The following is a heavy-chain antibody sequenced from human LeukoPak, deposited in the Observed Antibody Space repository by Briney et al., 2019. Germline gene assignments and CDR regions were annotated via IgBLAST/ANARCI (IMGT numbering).Heavy chain of an antibody. CDR1: GFTFSSYA. V-gene: IGHV3-23*01. CDR3: AKDMSSGWRTGVFDY. J-gene: IGHJ4*02. Sequence: GGSLRLSCAASGFTFSSYAMSWVRQAPGKGLEWVSAISGSGGSTYYADSVKGRFTISRDNSKNTLYLQMNSLRAEDTAVYYCAKDMSSGWRTGVFDYWGQGTLVTVSS. D-gene: IGHD6-19*01. CDR2: ISGSGGST.